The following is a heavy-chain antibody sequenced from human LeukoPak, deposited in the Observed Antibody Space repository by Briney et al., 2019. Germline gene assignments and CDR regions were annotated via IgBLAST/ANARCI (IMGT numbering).Heavy chain of an antibody. J-gene: IGHJ6*02. V-gene: IGHV1-46*01. D-gene: IGHD3-9*01. CDR3: ARDQSYYDILTGPYYYGMDV. CDR2: INPSGGST. Sequence: ASVKVSCKASGYTFTSYYMHWVRQAPGQGLEWMGIINPSGGSTSCAQKFQGRVTMTRDTSTSTVYMELSSLRSEDTAVYYCARDQSYYDILTGPYYYGMDVWGQGTTVTVSS. CDR1: GYTFTSYY.